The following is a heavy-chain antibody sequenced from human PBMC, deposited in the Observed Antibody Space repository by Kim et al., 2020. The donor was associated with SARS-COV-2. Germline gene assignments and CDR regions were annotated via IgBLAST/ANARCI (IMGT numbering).Heavy chain of an antibody. CDR3: ARGCTAMAHCPFDY. V-gene: IGHV3-30*07. J-gene: IGHJ4*02. D-gene: IGHD5-18*01. Sequence: ADSLKGRFTISSDKSKNTLYLQMNSLRAEDTAVYYCARGCTAMAHCPFDYWGQGTLVTVSS.